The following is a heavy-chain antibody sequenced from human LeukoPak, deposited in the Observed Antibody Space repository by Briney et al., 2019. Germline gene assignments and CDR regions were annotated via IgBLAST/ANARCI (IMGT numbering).Heavy chain of an antibody. J-gene: IGHJ4*02. CDR2: ISYDGSNK. CDR3: ARVIPTVVTGPVDY. CDR1: GFTFSSYA. V-gene: IGHV3-30*04. D-gene: IGHD4-23*01. Sequence: GRSLRLSCAASGFTFSSYAMHWVRQAPGKGLEWVAVISYDGSNKYYADSVKGRFTISRDNSKNTLYLQMNSLRAEDTAVYYCARVIPTVVTGPVDYWGQGTLVTVSS.